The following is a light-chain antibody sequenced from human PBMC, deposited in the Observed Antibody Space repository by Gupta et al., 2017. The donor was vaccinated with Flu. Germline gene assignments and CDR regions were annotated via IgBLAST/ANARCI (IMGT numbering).Light chain of an antibody. CDR2: GAS. CDR3: QQYNNWPPLT. CDR1: QSVSSN. Sequence: EIVMTQSPATLSVSPGERATLSCRASQSVSSNLAWYQQKPGQAPRLLIYGASTRDTGIPARFSGSGDGTEFTLTISSRQSEDFAVYYCQQYNNWPPLTFGGGTKVEIK. V-gene: IGKV3-15*01. J-gene: IGKJ4*01.